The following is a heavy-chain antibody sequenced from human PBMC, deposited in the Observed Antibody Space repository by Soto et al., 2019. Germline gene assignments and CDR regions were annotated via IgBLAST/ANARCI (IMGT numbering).Heavy chain of an antibody. Sequence: EVQLLESGGGWVQPGTSLRVSCAASGFTFHEYAMRWVRQAPGKGLEWVSGISSDGDTIAYADSVQGRFTVFRDNAKNSLYLQMNSLRAEDTALYYCTKGGYDLIYYFGMDVWGQGTTVTVSS. CDR2: ISSDGDTI. J-gene: IGHJ6*02. CDR3: TKGGYDLIYYFGMDV. CDR1: GFTFHEYA. V-gene: IGHV3-9*01. D-gene: IGHD5-12*01.